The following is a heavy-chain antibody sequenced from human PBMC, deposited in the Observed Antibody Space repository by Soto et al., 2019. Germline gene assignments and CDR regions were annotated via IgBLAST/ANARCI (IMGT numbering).Heavy chain of an antibody. Sequence: GASVKVSCKASGGTFSNYAISWVRQAPGQGLEWMGGITPIFGTTTYAQRLQGRVTITADESSTTAHMELSSLRSEDTAVYYCARVITVTPVGYYGMDVWGQGTTVTVS. V-gene: IGHV1-69*13. J-gene: IGHJ6*02. CDR2: ITPIFGTT. CDR3: ARVITVTPVGYYGMDV. D-gene: IGHD4-4*01. CDR1: GGTFSNYA.